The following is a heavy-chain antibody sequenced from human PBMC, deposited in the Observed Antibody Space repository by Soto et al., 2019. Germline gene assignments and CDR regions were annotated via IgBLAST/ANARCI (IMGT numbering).Heavy chain of an antibody. V-gene: IGHV3-48*02. CDR3: ARDDLLLWFGELLFTDY. CDR1: GFTFSSYS. D-gene: IGHD3-10*01. Sequence: GGSLRLSCAASGFTFSSYSMNWVRQAPGKGLEWVSYISSSSSTIYYADSVKGRFTISRDNAKNSLYLQMNSLRDEDTAVYYCARDDLLLWFGELLFTDYWGQGTLVTVSS. CDR2: ISSSSSTI. J-gene: IGHJ4*02.